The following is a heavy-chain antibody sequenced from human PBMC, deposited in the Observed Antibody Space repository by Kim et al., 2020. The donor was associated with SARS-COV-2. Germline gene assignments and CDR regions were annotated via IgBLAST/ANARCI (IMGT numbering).Heavy chain of an antibody. Sequence: GGSLRLSCAASGVTFSNAWMTWVCQAPGKGLEWVGRVKSKTDGGTTDYAAAVKGRFIISRDDSKNMLYLQMNSLKTEDTAVYYCSLTIGYSYGQNYYYGMDVWGQGTTVTVSS. CDR1: GVTFSNAW. CDR3: SLTIGYSYGQNYYYGMDV. V-gene: IGHV3-15*01. D-gene: IGHD5-18*01. J-gene: IGHJ6*02. CDR2: VKSKTDGGTT.